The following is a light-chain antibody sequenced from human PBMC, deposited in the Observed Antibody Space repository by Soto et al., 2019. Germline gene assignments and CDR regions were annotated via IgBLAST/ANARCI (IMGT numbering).Light chain of an antibody. J-gene: IGLJ1*01. V-gene: IGLV2-14*01. CDR2: DVY. CDR1: SSDVGRYTY. Sequence: QSVLTQPASVSGSPGQSITISCVGTSSDVGRYTYVSWYQQYPGKAPKLIIYDVYNRPPGVSNRFSGSKSGNTASLTISGLQAEDEADYYCTSYTSASTPYVFGSGTKVTVL. CDR3: TSYTSASTPYV.